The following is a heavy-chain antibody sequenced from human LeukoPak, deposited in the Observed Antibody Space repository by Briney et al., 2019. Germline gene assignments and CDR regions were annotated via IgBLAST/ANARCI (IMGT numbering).Heavy chain of an antibody. D-gene: IGHD3-10*01. J-gene: IGHJ4*02. CDR1: GFTFSSYG. CDR3: AKAPVLLWFGELSGFDY. V-gene: IGHV3-23*01. CDR2: ISGSGGST. Sequence: GGSLRLSCAASGFTFSSYGMSWVRQAPGKELEWVSAISGSGGSTYYADSVKGRFTISRDNSKNTLYLQMNSLRAEDTAVYYCAKAPVLLWFGELSGFDYWGQGTLVTVSS.